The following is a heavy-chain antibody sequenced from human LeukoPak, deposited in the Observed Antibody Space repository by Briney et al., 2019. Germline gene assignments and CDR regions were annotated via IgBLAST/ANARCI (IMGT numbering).Heavy chain of an antibody. V-gene: IGHV1-46*01. J-gene: IGHJ4*02. CDR3: AREGVIAAAEPLKFDY. Sequence: ASVKVSCKASGYTFTSYYMHWVRQAPGQGLEWMGIINPSGGSTSYAQKFQGRVTMTRDTSTSTVYMERSSLRSEDTAVYYCAREGVIAAAEPLKFDYWGQGTLVTVSS. CDR2: INPSGGST. CDR1: GYTFTSYY. D-gene: IGHD6-13*01.